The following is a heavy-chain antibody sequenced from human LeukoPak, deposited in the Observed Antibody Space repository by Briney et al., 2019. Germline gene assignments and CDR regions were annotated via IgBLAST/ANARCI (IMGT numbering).Heavy chain of an antibody. Sequence: SETLSLTCTVSGGSISSYYWSWIRQPAGKGLEWIGRIYTSGSTNYNPSLKSRVTMSVDTSKNQFSLKLSSVTAADTAVYYCARDRITIFGVVIGFDYWGQGTLVTVSS. J-gene: IGHJ4*02. CDR2: IYTSGST. D-gene: IGHD3-3*01. CDR1: GGSISSYY. V-gene: IGHV4-4*07. CDR3: ARDRITIFGVVIGFDY.